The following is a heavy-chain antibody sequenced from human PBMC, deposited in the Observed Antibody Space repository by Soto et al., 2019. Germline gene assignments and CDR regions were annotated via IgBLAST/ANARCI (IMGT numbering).Heavy chain of an antibody. CDR1: GLTVSSNY. CDR3: AKGRDPFDC. CDR2: IYSDGGT. Sequence: EEQLVESGGGSVQPGGYLRLSCAASGLTVSSNYMSWVRQAPVKGLEWLSVIYSDGGTNYADSVKGRFTISRDNSKNTLFLLMDSLRVEDTAVYYCAKGRDPFDCWGQGTLVTVSS. J-gene: IGHJ4*02. V-gene: IGHV3-66*01.